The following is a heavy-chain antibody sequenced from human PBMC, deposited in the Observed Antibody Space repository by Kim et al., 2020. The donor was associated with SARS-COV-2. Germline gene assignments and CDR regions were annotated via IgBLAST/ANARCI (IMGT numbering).Heavy chain of an antibody. Sequence: GGSLRLSCAASGFTFSSYEMDWVRQAPGKGLEWISYIHPRGTTYYAGSVKGRFTISRDNAKNSLYLQMDNLRADDTAVYYCTREFEEDALHTSGYDAFNIWGHGTMVTVSP. D-gene: IGHD3-22*01. CDR2: IHPRGTT. V-gene: IGHV3-48*03. J-gene: IGHJ3*02. CDR1: GFTFSSYE. CDR3: TREFEEDALHTSGYDAFNI.